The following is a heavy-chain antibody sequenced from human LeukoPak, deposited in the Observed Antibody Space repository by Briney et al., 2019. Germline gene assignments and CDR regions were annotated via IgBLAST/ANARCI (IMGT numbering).Heavy chain of an antibody. CDR1: GFTLSSYA. CDR2: ISSNGGST. Sequence: GSLRLSCAASGFTLSSYAMHWVRQAPGKGLEYVSAISSNGGSTYYANSVKGRFTISRDNSKNTLYLQMGSLRAEDMAVYYCARDRESYYDILTGQIGTAYFDYWGQGTLVTVSS. D-gene: IGHD3-9*01. V-gene: IGHV3-64*01. J-gene: IGHJ4*02. CDR3: ARDRESYYDILTGQIGTAYFDY.